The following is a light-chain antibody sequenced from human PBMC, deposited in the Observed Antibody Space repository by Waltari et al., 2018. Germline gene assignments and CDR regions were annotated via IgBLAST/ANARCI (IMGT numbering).Light chain of an antibody. CDR1: QSVLYRSKNKNY. Sequence: DIVVTQSPDSLAVSLGERATINCKSSQSVLYRSKNKNYLAWYQQKPGQPPKLLFYRASTRGSGVPDRFSASGSAADFTLTNTRLQAENVALYHVQQYYTTPPVFGHVTRLEIK. J-gene: IGKJ5*01. CDR2: RAS. CDR3: QQYYTTPPV. V-gene: IGKV4-1*01.